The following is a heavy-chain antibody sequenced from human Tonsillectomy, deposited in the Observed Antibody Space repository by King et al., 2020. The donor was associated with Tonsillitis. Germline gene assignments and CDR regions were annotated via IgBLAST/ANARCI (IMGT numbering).Heavy chain of an antibody. J-gene: IGHJ5*02. CDR2: IYYSGST. V-gene: IGHV4-39*01. Sequence: LQLQESGPGLVKPSETLSLTCAVSGGSISSSTHYWGWIRQPPGKGLEWIGSIYYSGSTYYNPSLKSRVTISVDTSKTQFSLKLTSVTAAATAVYYCARHFVGSSFFWFDPWGQGTLVTVSS. CDR3: ARHFVGSSFFWFDP. D-gene: IGHD6-6*01. CDR1: GGSISSSTHY.